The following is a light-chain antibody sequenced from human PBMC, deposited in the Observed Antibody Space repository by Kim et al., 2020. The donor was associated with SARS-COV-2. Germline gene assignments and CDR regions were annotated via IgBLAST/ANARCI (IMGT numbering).Light chain of an antibody. CDR1: QGICRW. V-gene: IGKV1-12*01. CDR2: AAS. J-gene: IGKJ4*01. CDR3: QQAASFPVT. Sequence: ASVGDTFTMPCRGSQGICRWLAWYQQKPGKAPKLMIYAASILPSGVPSMFSGSESGTDFALTISSLQPEDFATCYCQQAASFPVTFGGGTKVDIK.